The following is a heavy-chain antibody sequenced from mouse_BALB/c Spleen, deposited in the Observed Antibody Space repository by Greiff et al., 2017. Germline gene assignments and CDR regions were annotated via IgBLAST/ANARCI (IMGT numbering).Heavy chain of an antibody. CDR1: GYTFTSYY. CDR3: TRSVYYGYDRVYYDAMDY. CDR2: INPSNGGT. V-gene: IGHV1S81*02. Sequence: VQLQQSGAELVKPGASVKLSCKASGYTFTSYYMYWVKQRPGQGLEWIGEINPSNGGTNYNEKFKSKATLTVDKSSSTAYMQLSSLTSEDSAVYYCTRSVYYGYDRVYYDAMDYWGQGTSVTVSA. D-gene: IGHD2-2*01. J-gene: IGHJ4*01.